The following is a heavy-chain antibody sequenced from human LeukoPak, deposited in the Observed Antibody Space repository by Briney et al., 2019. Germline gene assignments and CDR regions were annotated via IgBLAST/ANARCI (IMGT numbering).Heavy chain of an antibody. Sequence: GGSLRLSCAASGFTFDDYDMSWVRQAPGKGLEWVSGINWNGGSTGYADSVKGRFTISRDNAKNSLYLQMNSLRAEDTALYYCARLGSGSYYGYDYFDYWGQGTLVTVSS. J-gene: IGHJ4*02. CDR1: GFTFDDYD. V-gene: IGHV3-20*04. CDR3: ARLGSGSYYGYDYFDY. CDR2: INWNGGST. D-gene: IGHD1-26*01.